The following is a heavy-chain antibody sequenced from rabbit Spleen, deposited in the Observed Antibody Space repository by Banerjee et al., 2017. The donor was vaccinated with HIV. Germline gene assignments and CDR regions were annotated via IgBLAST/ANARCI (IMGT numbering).Heavy chain of an antibody. J-gene: IGHJ6*01. CDR1: GFSFSSSYW. CDR3: ARDSGSSFSSYGMDL. CDR2: VDIASGRT. V-gene: IGHV1S45*01. Sequence: QQQLEESGGDLVKPEGSLTLTCTASGFSFSSSYWVCWVRQAPGKGLEWLGCVDIASGRTWYASWAKGRFTISKTSSTTVTLQMTSLIAADTAAYFCARDSGSSFSSYGMDLWGQGTLVTVS. D-gene: IGHD8-1*01.